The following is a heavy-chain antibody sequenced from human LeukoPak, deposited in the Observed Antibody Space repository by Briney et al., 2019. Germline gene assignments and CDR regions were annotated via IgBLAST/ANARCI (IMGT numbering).Heavy chain of an antibody. J-gene: IGHJ5*02. V-gene: IGHV3-21*06. Sequence: PGGSLRLPCVASGFSFSCYSMNWVRQAPGKGLEWVSSISSTSTYIYYTDSVKGRFTISRDNAKNSLYLQMDSLRAEDTAVYYCARDPSAVPTAVNWFDPWGQGTLVTVSS. CDR1: GFSFSCYS. CDR3: ARDPSAVPTAVNWFDP. D-gene: IGHD2-2*01. CDR2: ISSTSTYI.